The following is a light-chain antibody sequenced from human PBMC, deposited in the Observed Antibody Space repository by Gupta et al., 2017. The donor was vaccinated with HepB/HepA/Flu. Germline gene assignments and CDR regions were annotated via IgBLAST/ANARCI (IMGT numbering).Light chain of an antibody. CDR1: QSVSSSS. Sequence: EIVLTQSPGTLSLSPGERATLSCRASQSVSSSSLAWYQQKPGQAPRLLIYGASSRATGIPDRFSGNGSGTDFTLTISRLEPEDFAVYYCQQYGSSVFTFGHGTKVDIK. CDR2: GAS. V-gene: IGKV3-20*01. J-gene: IGKJ3*01. CDR3: QQYGSSVFT.